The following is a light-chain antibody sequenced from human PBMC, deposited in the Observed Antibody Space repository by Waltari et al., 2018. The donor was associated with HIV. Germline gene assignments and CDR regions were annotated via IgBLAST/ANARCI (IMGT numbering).Light chain of an antibody. CDR2: EDN. V-gene: IGLV3-10*01. CDR1: VLPNKY. J-gene: IGLJ2*01. Sequence: SYELTQPPSVSVSPGQTARSTCSGDVLPNKYAYWYQQKSGQAPVLVIYEDNKRPSGIPERFSASSSGTMATLTISGAQVEDEADYYCFSTDSSGNPLFGGGTKLTVL. CDR3: FSTDSSGNPL.